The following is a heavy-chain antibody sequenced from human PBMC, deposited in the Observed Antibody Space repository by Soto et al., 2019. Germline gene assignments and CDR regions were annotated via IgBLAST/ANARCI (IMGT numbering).Heavy chain of an antibody. CDR3: ARHEAPSGWYFDY. CDR2: IYYSGST. CDR1: GGSISSGGYS. Sequence: PSETLSLTCAVSGGSISSGGYSWSWIRQPPGKGLEWIGYIYYSGSTYYNPSLKSRVTISVDTSKNQFSLKLSSVTAADTAVYYCARHEAPSGWYFDYWGQGTLVTVSS. D-gene: IGHD6-19*01. V-gene: IGHV4-30-2*03. J-gene: IGHJ4*02.